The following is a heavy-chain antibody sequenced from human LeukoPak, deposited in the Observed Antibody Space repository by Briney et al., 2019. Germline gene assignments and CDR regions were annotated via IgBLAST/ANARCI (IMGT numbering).Heavy chain of an antibody. V-gene: IGHV3-11*01. D-gene: IGHD2-15*01. CDR3: ARDLRYCSGGSCSVRYDY. J-gene: IGHJ4*02. CDR1: GFTFSDYY. CDR2: ISSSGSTI. Sequence: PGGSLRLSCAASGFTFSDYYMSWIRQAPGKGLEWVSYISSSGSTIYYADSVKGRFTISRDNAKNSLYLQMNSLRAKDTAVYYCARDLRYCSGGSCSVRYDYWGQGTLVTVSS.